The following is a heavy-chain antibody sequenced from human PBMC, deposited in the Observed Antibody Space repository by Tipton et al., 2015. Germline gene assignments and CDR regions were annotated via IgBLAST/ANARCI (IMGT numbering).Heavy chain of an antibody. J-gene: IGHJ4*02. V-gene: IGHV3-48*04. CDR1: GFKFNIYT. D-gene: IGHD4-17*01. CDR3: AREAYGSFDS. Sequence: GSLRLSCAASGFKFNIYTMNWVRQAPGKGLEWVSYISSSGGTLYYADSVKDRFTISRDNARNSLYLQVNSLTAEDTAVYFCAREAYGSFDSWGQGTLVTVSS. CDR2: ISSSGGTL.